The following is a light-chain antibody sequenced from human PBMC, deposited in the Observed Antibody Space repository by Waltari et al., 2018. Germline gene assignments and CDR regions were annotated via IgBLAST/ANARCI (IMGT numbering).Light chain of an antibody. CDR1: SNDVGGYNS. CDR3: SSQSSNNVVL. J-gene: IGLJ2*01. V-gene: IGLV2-14*01. CDR2: DVR. Sequence: QSALTQPASVSGSPGQSVTIFCTGTSNDVGGYNSVSWYQEHPGQAPRVIIYDVRDRPSGVSDRFSGSKSGNTASLTISGFQAEDEADYYCSSQSSNNVVLFGGGTKLTVL.